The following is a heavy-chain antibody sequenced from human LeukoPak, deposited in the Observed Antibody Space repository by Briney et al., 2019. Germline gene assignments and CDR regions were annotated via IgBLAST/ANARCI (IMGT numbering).Heavy chain of an antibody. D-gene: IGHD6-6*01. J-gene: IGHJ5*02. CDR1: GFTFSDYY. CDR3: ARSGSSSPNNWFDP. V-gene: IGHV3-11*06. CDR2: ISSSSSYT. Sequence: PGGSLRLSCAASGFTFSDYYMSWIRQAPGKGLEWVSYISSSSSYTNYADSVKGRFTISRDNAKNSLYLQMNSLRVEDTAVYYCARSGSSSPNNWFDPWGQGTLVTVSS.